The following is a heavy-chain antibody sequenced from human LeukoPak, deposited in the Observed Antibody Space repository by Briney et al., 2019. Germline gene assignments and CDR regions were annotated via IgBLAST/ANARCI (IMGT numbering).Heavy chain of an antibody. Sequence: GGSLRLSCAASGFTFSSYWMSWVRQAPGKGLQWVANIKQDGSEKYYVDSVKGRLTISRDDAKNSLYLQMNSLRAEDTAVYYCARDYKHDYDLGYWGQGTLVTVSS. CDR2: IKQDGSEK. CDR3: ARDYKHDYDLGY. J-gene: IGHJ4*02. CDR1: GFTFSSYW. V-gene: IGHV3-7*01. D-gene: IGHD3-3*01.